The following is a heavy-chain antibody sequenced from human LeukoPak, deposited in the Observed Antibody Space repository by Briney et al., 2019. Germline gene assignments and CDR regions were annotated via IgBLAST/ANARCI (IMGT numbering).Heavy chain of an antibody. Sequence: PGQSLKISCKGSGYTFTNYWIAWVRQMPGKGLEWMGTVYPGDSDTRYSPSFQGQVTISADKSINTAYLQWSSLKASDTAMYYCARPVNYSNYSIWGQGTLVTVSS. V-gene: IGHV5-51*03. CDR3: ARPVNYSNYSI. CDR2: VYPGDSDT. CDR1: GYTFTNYW. D-gene: IGHD4-11*01. J-gene: IGHJ4*02.